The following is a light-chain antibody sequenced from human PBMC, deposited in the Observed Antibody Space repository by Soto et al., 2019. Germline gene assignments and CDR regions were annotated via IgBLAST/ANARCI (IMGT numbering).Light chain of an antibody. Sequence: DIQMTQSPSILSASVGDRVTITCRASQSIRSWLAWYQQKPGKAPKLLIYDAYSLESGVPSRFSGSRSGTEFTLTISSLQPEDFATYYCLQHNSFPWTFGQGTKVDIK. CDR2: DAY. J-gene: IGKJ1*01. CDR3: LQHNSFPWT. CDR1: QSIRSW. V-gene: IGKV1-5*01.